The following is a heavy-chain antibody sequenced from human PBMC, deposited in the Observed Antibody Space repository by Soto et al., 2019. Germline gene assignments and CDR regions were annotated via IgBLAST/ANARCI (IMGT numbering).Heavy chain of an antibody. D-gene: IGHD2-2*01. Sequence: QVQLVESGGGVVQTGRSLRLSCAASGFSFWSYAMHWVRQAPGKGLEWVAVMSYDGSDKDYADSVKGRFTISRDNSKNTLYLQMSSLRAEDTAVYYCARARLDTPALEYWGQGTLVTVSS. J-gene: IGHJ4*02. V-gene: IGHV3-30-3*01. CDR1: GFSFWSYA. CDR2: MSYDGSDK. CDR3: ARARLDTPALEY.